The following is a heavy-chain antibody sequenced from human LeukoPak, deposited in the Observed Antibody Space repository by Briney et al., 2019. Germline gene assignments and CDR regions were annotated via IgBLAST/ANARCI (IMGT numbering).Heavy chain of an antibody. Sequence: PSETLSLTCAVYGESFSDYYWAWVRQSPGKGLEWVGKVSHTVSNNNNPSLKSRVRISADTSKNQFSLRLSSVTAADPAVYYCARKMLDYYYYYYMDVWGKGTTVTVSS. CDR3: ARKMLDYYYYYYMDV. CDR1: GESFSDYY. CDR2: VSHTVSN. D-gene: IGHD3-10*02. V-gene: IGHV4-34*01. J-gene: IGHJ6*03.